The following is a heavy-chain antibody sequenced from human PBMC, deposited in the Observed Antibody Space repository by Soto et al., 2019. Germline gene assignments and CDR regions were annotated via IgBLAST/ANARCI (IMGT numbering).Heavy chain of an antibody. CDR1: GGSISSSSYY. D-gene: IGHD3-3*01. CDR2: IYYSGST. Sequence: SETLSLTCTVSGGSISSSSYYWGWIRQPPGKGLEWIGSIYYSGSTYYNPSLKSRVTISVDTSKNQFSLKLSSVTAADTAVYYRARQQLRFLETDAFDIWGQGTMVTVSS. J-gene: IGHJ3*02. V-gene: IGHV4-39*01. CDR3: ARQQLRFLETDAFDI.